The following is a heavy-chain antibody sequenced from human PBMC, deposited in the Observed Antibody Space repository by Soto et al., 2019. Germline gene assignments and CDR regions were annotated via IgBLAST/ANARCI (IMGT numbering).Heavy chain of an antibody. CDR3: ARHRIEVVWRGFDY. J-gene: IGHJ4*02. D-gene: IGHD1-1*01. CDR2: TSYNGGT. V-gene: IGHV4-39*01. Sequence: LSLTCTVSADSSTISDSYWGWLRQPPGKGLQWIGSTSYNGGTFYNPSLKGRVAISVDPSKKHSSLQVTSVSAADTAVYYCARHRIEVVWRGFDYWGQGSPVTVSS. CDR1: ADSSTISDSY.